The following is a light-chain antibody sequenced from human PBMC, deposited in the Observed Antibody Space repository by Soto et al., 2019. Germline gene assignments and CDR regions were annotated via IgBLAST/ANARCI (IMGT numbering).Light chain of an antibody. J-gene: IGKJ1*01. CDR2: DAF. V-gene: IGKV1-5*01. CDR1: QSIGRW. CDR3: QRYNTYSRT. Sequence: DIQMTQSPSTLSASVGDRVTITCRASQSIGRWLAWYQHKPGKAPKLLIFDAFSLESGVPSRFSGSGSATEFTLAISSLQRDDFATYYCQRYNTYSRTFGQGTNVEIK.